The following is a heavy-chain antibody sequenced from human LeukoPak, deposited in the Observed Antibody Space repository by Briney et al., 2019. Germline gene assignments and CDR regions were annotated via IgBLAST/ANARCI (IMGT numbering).Heavy chain of an antibody. V-gene: IGHV3-21*01. CDR1: GYSISSGYY. Sequence: KTSETLSLTGTVSGYSISSGYYWGWVRQAPGKGLEWVSSISSSSSYIYYADSVKGRFTLSRDNAKNSLYLQMNSLRAEDTAVYYCAKGRGGGYSGYGDAFDIWGQGTMVTVSS. CDR3: AKGRGGGYSGYGDAFDI. D-gene: IGHD5-12*01. CDR2: ISSSSSYI. J-gene: IGHJ3*02.